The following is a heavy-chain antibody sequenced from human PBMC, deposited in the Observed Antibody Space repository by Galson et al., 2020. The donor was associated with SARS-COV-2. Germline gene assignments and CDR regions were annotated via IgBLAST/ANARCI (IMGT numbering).Heavy chain of an antibody. Sequence: PSETLSLPCTVSGASIRGYPWSWIRQPPGKGLEWIGFFYYIGITNYNSSLQSRVTISVDTSKNQFSLKLSSVTAADTDVYYCARLRYSWPKQHHFDDWGQGTLVTVSS. CDR2: FYYIGIT. V-gene: IGHV4-59*01. D-gene: IGHD1-1*01. CDR1: GASIRGYP. J-gene: IGHJ4*02. CDR3: ARLRYSWPKQHHFDD.